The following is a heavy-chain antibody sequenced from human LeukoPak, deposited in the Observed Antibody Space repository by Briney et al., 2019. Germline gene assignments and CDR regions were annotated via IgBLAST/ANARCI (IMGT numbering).Heavy chain of an antibody. D-gene: IGHD3-16*01. Sequence: GKSLRLSCAAPGFTFSSYGMEWVRQAPGKGLEWVAVIWYDGSNKYYADSVKGRFTISRDNSKNTLYLQMNSLRAEDTAVYYCARDNWGSIPGFIDYWGQGTLVTVSS. V-gene: IGHV3-33*01. CDR3: ARDNWGSIPGFIDY. CDR1: GFTFSSYG. CDR2: IWYDGSNK. J-gene: IGHJ4*02.